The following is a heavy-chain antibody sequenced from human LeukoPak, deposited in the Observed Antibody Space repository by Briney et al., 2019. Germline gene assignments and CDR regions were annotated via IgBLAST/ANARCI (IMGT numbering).Heavy chain of an antibody. J-gene: IGHJ4*02. D-gene: IGHD4-17*01. CDR1: GGSITSSSYY. CDR2: VYYSGNT. Sequence: SETLSLTCTVSGGSITSSSYYWGWIRQPPGKGLEWIGSVYYSGNTYYNSSLKSRVTISVDTSKNQFSLNLSSVTVADTAIYYCARVYIYGRSYFDYWGQGTLVTVSS. V-gene: IGHV4-39*07. CDR3: ARVYIYGRSYFDY.